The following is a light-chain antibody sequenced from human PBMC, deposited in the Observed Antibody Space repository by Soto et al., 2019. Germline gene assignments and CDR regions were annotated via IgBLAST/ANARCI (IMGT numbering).Light chain of an antibody. CDR3: QQYNNWPRGT. CDR2: GAS. V-gene: IGKV3-15*01. J-gene: IGKJ1*01. CDR1: QSVSSN. Sequence: EIVMTQSPATLSVSPGERATLYCRASQSVSSNLAWYQQKPGQAPRLLLYGASTRGTGIPARFSGSGSGTEFTLSISSLQSEDVAVYYCQQYNNWPRGTFGQGTKVEIK.